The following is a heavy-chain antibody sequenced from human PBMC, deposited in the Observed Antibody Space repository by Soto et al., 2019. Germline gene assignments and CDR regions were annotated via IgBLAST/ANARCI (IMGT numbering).Heavy chain of an antibody. D-gene: IGHD6-19*01. CDR3: ALGDSSGWYHSRFRFDP. Sequence: PSETLSLTCTVSGGSISSYYWSWIRQPPGKGLEWIGYIYYSGSTNYNPSLKSRVTISVDTSKNQFSLKLSSVTAADTAVYYWALGDSSGWYHSRFRFDPWGQGTLVTVSS. V-gene: IGHV4-59*01. CDR1: GGSISSYY. J-gene: IGHJ5*02. CDR2: IYYSGST.